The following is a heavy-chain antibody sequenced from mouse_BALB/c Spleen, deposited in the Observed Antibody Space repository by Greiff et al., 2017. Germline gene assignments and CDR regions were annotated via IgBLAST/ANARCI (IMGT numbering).Heavy chain of an antibody. CDR1: GYSITSDYA. V-gene: IGHV3-2*02. CDR2: ISYSGST. CDR3: ARYEGRGKFAMDY. D-gene: IGHD2-1*01. J-gene: IGHJ4*01. Sequence: VQLKQSGPGLVKPSQSLSLTCTVTGYSITSDYAWNWIRQFPGNKLEWMGYISYSGSTSYNPSLKSRISITRDTSKNQFFLQLNSVTTEDTATYYCARYEGRGKFAMDYWGQGNSVTVSS.